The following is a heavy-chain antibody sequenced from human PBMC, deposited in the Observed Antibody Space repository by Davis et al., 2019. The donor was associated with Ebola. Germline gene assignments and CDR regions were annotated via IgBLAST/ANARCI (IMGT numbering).Heavy chain of an antibody. CDR3: ARDGCSGGSCYSWFDP. CDR1: GYTFTGYY. D-gene: IGHD2-15*01. Sequence: ASVKVSCKASGYTFTGYYMHWVRQAPGQGLEWMGWINPNSGGTNYAQKFQGWVTRTRDTSISTAYMELSRLRSDDTAVYYCARDGCSGGSCYSWFDPWGQGTLVTVSS. V-gene: IGHV1-2*04. J-gene: IGHJ5*02. CDR2: INPNSGGT.